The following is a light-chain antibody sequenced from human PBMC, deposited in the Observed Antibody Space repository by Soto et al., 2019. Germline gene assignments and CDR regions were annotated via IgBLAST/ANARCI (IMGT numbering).Light chain of an antibody. Sequence: QSALTQPPSVSWAPGQRVAISCTGSSSNIGAEYDVHWYQQLPGTAPKRLIYGDNNRPSGVPDRFSGSKSGTSASLAITGLQPEDEADYYCQSYDSSLTTFVFGTGTKVTV. J-gene: IGLJ1*01. CDR3: QSYDSSLTTFV. CDR1: SSNIGAEYD. V-gene: IGLV1-40*01. CDR2: GDN.